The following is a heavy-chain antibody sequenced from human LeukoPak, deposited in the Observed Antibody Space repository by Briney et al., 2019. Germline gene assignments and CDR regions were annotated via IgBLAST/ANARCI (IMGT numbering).Heavy chain of an antibody. Sequence: PGGSLRLSCSASGFTFRRYAMSWVRQAPGQGLEWVSAVSGSGGSYFYADSVNGRFTMSRDNSKNTVDLQMNSLRVEDTGVYYCAKAASLTGYYLDNWGKGTLVILSS. CDR2: VSGSGGSY. CDR3: AKAASLTGYYLDN. V-gene: IGHV3-23*01. D-gene: IGHD3-9*01. CDR1: GFTFRRYA. J-gene: IGHJ4*02.